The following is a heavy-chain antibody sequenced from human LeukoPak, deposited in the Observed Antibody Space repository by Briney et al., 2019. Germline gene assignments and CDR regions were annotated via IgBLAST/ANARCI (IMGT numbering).Heavy chain of an antibody. CDR2: IYYSGSS. D-gene: IGHD4-17*01. CDR1: GGSISSYY. CDR3: AGADRHDYGEDY. J-gene: IGHJ4*02. Sequence: SETLSLTCTVSGGSISSYYWSWIRQPPGKGLEWMGFIYYSGSSYYNPSLKSRVTMSVDTSKNQFSLKLTSVTAADTAFYYCAGADRHDYGEDYWGQGTLLTVSS. V-gene: IGHV4-59*04.